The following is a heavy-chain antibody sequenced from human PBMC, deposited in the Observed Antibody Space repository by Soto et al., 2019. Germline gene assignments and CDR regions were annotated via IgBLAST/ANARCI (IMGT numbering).Heavy chain of an antibody. CDR1: GGSFSGYY. V-gene: IGHV4-34*01. CDR3: ARGQYSSSHHFDY. CDR2: INHSGST. Sequence: QVQLQQWGAGLLKPSETLSLTCAVYGGSFSGYYWSWIRQPPGKGLEWIGEINHSGSTNYNPSLKRRVTISVDTSKNQFSLKLSSVTDADTAVYYCARGQYSSSHHFDYGGQGTLVPVSS. J-gene: IGHJ4*02. D-gene: IGHD6-13*01.